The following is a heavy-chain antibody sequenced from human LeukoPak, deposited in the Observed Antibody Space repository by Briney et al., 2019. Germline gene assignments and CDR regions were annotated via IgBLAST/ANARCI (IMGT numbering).Heavy chain of an antibody. CDR1: GFTFSSYW. V-gene: IGHV3-7*03. J-gene: IGHJ6*02. CDR2: IKQDGSEK. D-gene: IGHD5-24*01. CDR3: VNRDGGWLQSSGMDV. Sequence: GGSLRLSCAASGFTFSSYWMSWVRQAPGKGLEWVANIKQDGSEKYYVDSVKGRLTISRDNSKNTLYLQMHSLRAEDTAIYYCVNRDGGWLQSSGMDVWGQGTAVTVSS.